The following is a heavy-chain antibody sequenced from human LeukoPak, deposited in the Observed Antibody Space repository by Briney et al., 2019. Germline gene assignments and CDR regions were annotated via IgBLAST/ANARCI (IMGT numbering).Heavy chain of an antibody. J-gene: IGHJ3*02. CDR2: IYYSGST. CDR3: ASGGPYDAFDI. V-gene: IGHV4-31*03. D-gene: IGHD3-16*01. CDR1: GGSISSSSYY. Sequence: KPSETLSLTCTVSGGSISSSSYYWGWIRQPPGKGLEWIGYIYYSGSTYYNPSLKSRVTISVDTSKNQFSLKLSSVTAADTAVYYCASGGPYDAFDIWGQGTMVTVSS.